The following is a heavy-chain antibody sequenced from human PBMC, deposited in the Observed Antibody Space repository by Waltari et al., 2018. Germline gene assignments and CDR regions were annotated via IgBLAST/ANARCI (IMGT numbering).Heavy chain of an antibody. CDR3: ASALGAGTTWAXXY. Sequence: EVQLVXXGAEVKKPGESLKISCKGSGYSFTSYWIGXVRQMPGKGLEWMGIIYPGDSXTRYSPSXQXQVTISADKSISTAYLQWXSLKASDTXMYYCASALGAGTTWAXXYWGQGTXXTVSS. D-gene: IGHD1-1*01. J-gene: IGHJ4*02. V-gene: IGHV5-51*03. CDR2: IYPGDSXT. CDR1: GYSFTSYW.